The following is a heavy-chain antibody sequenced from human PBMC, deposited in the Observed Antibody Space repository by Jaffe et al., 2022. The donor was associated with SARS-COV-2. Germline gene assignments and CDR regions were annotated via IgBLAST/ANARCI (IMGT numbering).Heavy chain of an antibody. CDR3: ARSPGYSYGTDRLRYYYYGMDV. V-gene: IGHV3-7*01. CDR1: GFTFSSYW. J-gene: IGHJ6*02. D-gene: IGHD5-18*01. Sequence: EVQLVESGGGLVQPGGSLRLSCAASGFTFSSYWMSWVRQAPGKGLEWVANIKQDGSEKYYVDSVKGRFTISRDNAKNSLYLQMNSLRAEDTAVYYCARSPGYSYGTDRLRYYYYGMDVWGQGTTVTVSS. CDR2: IKQDGSEK.